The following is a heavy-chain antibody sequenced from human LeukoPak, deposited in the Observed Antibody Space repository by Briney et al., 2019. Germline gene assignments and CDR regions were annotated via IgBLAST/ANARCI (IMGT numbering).Heavy chain of an antibody. CDR1: GFTFSSYG. D-gene: IGHD3-22*01. J-gene: IGHJ4*02. CDR2: ISYDGSNK. V-gene: IGHV3-30*18. Sequence: GGSLRLSCAASGFTFSSYGMHWVRQAPGKGLEWVAVISYDGSNKYYADSVKGRFTISRDNSKNTLYLQMNSLRAEDTAVYYCAKDPVVQITMIVVWGQGTLVTVSS. CDR3: AKDPVVQITMIVV.